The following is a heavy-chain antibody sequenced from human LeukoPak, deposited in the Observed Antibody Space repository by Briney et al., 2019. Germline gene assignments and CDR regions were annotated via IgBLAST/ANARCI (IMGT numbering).Heavy chain of an antibody. J-gene: IGHJ3*01. CDR3: ATDVLTDAFDF. V-gene: IGHV4-39*07. Sequence: SETLSLTCTVSGGSISSSSYYWGWIRQPPGKGLEWIGSIYYSGSTYYNPSLKSRVTISVDTSKSQFSLNLRSVTAADTAVYYCATDVLTDAFDFWGQGTMVTVSS. CDR2: IYYSGST. D-gene: IGHD2-8*01. CDR1: GGSISSSSYY.